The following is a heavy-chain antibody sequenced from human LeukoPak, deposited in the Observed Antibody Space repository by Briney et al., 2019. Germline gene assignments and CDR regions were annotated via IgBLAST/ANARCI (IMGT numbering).Heavy chain of an antibody. V-gene: IGHV3-7*01. CDR3: ARDGIVATGSDY. Sequence: GGTLRLSCAASGFTFSSYGMSWVRQAPGKGLEWVANIKQDGSEKYYVDSVKGRFTISRDNAKNSLYLQMNSLRAEDTAVYYCARDGIVATGSDYWGQGTLVTVSS. CDR2: IKQDGSEK. CDR1: GFTFSSYG. J-gene: IGHJ4*02. D-gene: IGHD5-12*01.